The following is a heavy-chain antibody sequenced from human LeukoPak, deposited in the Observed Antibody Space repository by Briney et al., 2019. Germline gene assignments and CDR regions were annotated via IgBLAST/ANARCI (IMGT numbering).Heavy chain of an antibody. J-gene: IGHJ4*02. CDR1: GGSISSSSCY. V-gene: IGHV4-39*01. CDR3: ARQRDGYNPNFDY. D-gene: IGHD5-24*01. CDR2: IYYSGST. Sequence: ASKTLSLTCTVSGGSISSSSCYWGWIRQPPGKGLEWIGSIYYSGSTYYNPSLKSRVTISVDTSKNQFSLKLSSVTAADTAVYYCARQRDGYNPNFDYWGQGTLVTVSS.